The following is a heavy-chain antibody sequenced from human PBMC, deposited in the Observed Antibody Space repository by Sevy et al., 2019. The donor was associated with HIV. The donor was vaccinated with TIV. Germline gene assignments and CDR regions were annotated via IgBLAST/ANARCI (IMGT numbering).Heavy chain of an antibody. V-gene: IGHV4-34*01. CDR2: INHSGST. CDR3: ARSIAANSGVDY. J-gene: IGHJ4*02. Sequence: GSLRLSCAVYGGSFSGYYWSWIRQPPGKGLEWIGEINHSGSTNYNPSLKSRVTISVDTSKNQFSLKLSSVTAADTAVYYCARSIAANSGVDYWGQGTLVTVSS. CDR1: GGSFSGYY. D-gene: IGHD6-6*01.